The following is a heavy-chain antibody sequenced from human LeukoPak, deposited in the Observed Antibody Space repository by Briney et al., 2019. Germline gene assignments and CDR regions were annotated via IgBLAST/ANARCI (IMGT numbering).Heavy chain of an antibody. CDR1: GXTFSSYA. CDR2: ISGSGGST. D-gene: IGHD3-22*01. J-gene: IGHJ4*02. CDR3: AKDPPRITMIVVYFDY. Sequence: GGSLRLSCAASGXTFSSYAMSWVRQAPGKGLEWVSAISGSGGSTYYADSVKGRFTISRDNSKNTLYLQMNSLRAEDTAVYYCAKDPPRITMIVVYFDYWGQGTLVTVSS. V-gene: IGHV3-23*01.